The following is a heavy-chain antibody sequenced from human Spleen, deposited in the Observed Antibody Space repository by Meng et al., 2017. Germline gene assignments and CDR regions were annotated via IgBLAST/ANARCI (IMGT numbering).Heavy chain of an antibody. CDR3: ARVAYRWGGDCSYFDY. CDR1: GGSFSGYY. D-gene: IGHD2-21*02. CDR2: INHSGST. Sequence: QVQLQQWGAGLLKPSETLSLIRAVYGGSFSGYYWSWIRQPPGKGLEWIGEINHSGSTNYNPSLKSRVTISVDTSKNQFSLKLSSVTAADTAVYYCARVAYRWGGDCSYFDYWGQGTLVTVSS. J-gene: IGHJ4*02. V-gene: IGHV4-34*01.